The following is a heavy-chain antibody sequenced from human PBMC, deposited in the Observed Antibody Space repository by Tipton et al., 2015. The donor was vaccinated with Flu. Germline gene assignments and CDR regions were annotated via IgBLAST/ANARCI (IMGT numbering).Heavy chain of an antibody. CDR3: ARNLEV. CDR1: GGSIGTYF. V-gene: IGHV4-59*01. Sequence: LRLSCTISGGSIGTYFWSWVRQPPGKGLEWIGFIYKSAMTNYNPSLTGRVTISEDSSKNQFSLSLSSVTAADTAVYYCARNLEVWGQGTLVTVSS. CDR2: IYKSAMT. J-gene: IGHJ4*02.